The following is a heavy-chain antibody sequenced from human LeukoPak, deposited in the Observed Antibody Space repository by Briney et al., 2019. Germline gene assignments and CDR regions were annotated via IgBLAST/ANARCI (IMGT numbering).Heavy chain of an antibody. CDR1: GYTLTELS. CDR2: FDPEDGET. D-gene: IGHD2-2*01. Sequence: ASVKVSCKVSGYTLTELSMHWVRQAPGKGLEWMGGFDPEDGETIYAQKFQGRVTMTEDTSTDTAYMELSSLRSEDTAVYYCARYCSSTSWTDFWSGSGIYGMDVWGQGTTVTVSS. CDR3: ARYCSSTSWTDFWSGSGIYGMDV. V-gene: IGHV1-24*01. J-gene: IGHJ6*02.